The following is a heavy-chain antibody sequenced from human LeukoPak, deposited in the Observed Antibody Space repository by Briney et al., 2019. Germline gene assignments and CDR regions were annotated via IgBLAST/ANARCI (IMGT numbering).Heavy chain of an antibody. CDR1: GFTFNDAW. CDR2: IKRKSDGETT. Sequence: GGSLRLSCVVSGFTFNDAWMSWVRQAPGKGLECVGRIKRKSDGETTDYVAPVKGRFTISRDDSKNTLYLQMNSLKTEDTAVYYCATCGGTMDFWGQGTLVTVSS. V-gene: IGHV3-15*01. J-gene: IGHJ4*02. CDR3: ATCGGTMDF. D-gene: IGHD1/OR15-1a*01.